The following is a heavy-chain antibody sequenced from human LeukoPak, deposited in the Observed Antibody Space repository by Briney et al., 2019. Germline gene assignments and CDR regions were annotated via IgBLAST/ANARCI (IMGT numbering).Heavy chain of an antibody. CDR1: GFTFSSYA. J-gene: IGHJ4*02. Sequence: PGGSLRLSCTASGFTFSSYAMTWVRQAPGKGLEWVSSISSSSSYIYYADSVKGRFTISRDNAKNSLYLQMNSLRAEDTAVYYCTRDRGSGTYLDYWGQGTLVTVSS. CDR2: ISSSSSYI. CDR3: TRDRGSGTYLDY. D-gene: IGHD1-26*01. V-gene: IGHV3-21*01.